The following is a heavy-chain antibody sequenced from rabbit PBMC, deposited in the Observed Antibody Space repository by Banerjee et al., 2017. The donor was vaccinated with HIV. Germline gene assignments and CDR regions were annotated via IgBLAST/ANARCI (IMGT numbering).Heavy chain of an antibody. CDR3: ARIDSDWDGGVNL. CDR1: GIDFSRSFW. D-gene: IGHD4-1*01. CDR2: IYPTYGAT. J-gene: IGHJ4*01. Sequence: QEHLVESGGGLVTLGGSLKLTCKASGIDFSRSFWISWVRQTPGKGLEWIGCIYPTYGATDYANWVNGRFTISKTSSTTVTLQMTSLTAADTATYFCARIDSDWDGGVNLWGPGTLVTVS. V-gene: IGHV1S45*01.